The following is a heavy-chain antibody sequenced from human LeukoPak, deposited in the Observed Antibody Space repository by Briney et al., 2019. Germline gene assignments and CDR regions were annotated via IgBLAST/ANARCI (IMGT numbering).Heavy chain of an antibody. V-gene: IGHV3-7*01. Sequence: GGSLRLSYAASGFTFSTYWMSWVRQAPGKGLEWVANIKQDGSEKDYVDSVKGRFTISRDNAKNSLFLQMNSLRAEDTAVYYCARVRGGYYFDYWGQGSLVTVSS. D-gene: IGHD3-10*01. CDR1: GFTFSTYW. J-gene: IGHJ4*02. CDR3: ARVRGGYYFDY. CDR2: IKQDGSEK.